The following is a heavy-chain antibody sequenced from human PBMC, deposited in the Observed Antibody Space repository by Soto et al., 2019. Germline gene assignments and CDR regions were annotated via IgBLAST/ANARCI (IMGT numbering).Heavy chain of an antibody. V-gene: IGHV4-34*01. CDR3: ASPSGNLKHNWFDP. CDR1: GGSFSGYY. Sequence: SETLSLTCAVYGGSFSGYYWSWIRQPPGKGLEWIGEINHSGSTNYNPSLKSRVTISVDTSKNQFSLKLSSVTAADTAVYYCASPSGNLKHNWFDPWGQGTLVTVSS. J-gene: IGHJ5*02. CDR2: INHSGST. D-gene: IGHD6-25*01.